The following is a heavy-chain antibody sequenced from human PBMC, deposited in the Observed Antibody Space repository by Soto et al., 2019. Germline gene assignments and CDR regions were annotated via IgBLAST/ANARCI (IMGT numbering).Heavy chain of an antibody. CDR3: ATEPFDY. J-gene: IGHJ4*02. CDR2: IGSRGFPI. CDR1: GLDFGVYP. Sequence: GGSLRLSCAASGLDFGVYPMNWVRQAPGKGLEWVSYIGSRGFPIYYADSVKGRFAVSRDNANNLVFLQMDTLRTEDTAQYFCATEPFDYWGRGALVTVSS. V-gene: IGHV3-48*04.